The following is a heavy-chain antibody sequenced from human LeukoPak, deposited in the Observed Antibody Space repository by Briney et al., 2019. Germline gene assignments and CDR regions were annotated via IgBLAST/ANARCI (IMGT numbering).Heavy chain of an antibody. V-gene: IGHV3-11*04. CDR3: VRGGQCSGSSCYADYFYYYMDV. D-gene: IGHD2-15*01. CDR2: ISYGGGTK. J-gene: IGHJ6*03. Sequence: GGSLRLSCAASGFSFSDYYINWIRQAPGKGLEWVSYISYGGGTKHYADSVKGRFTVSRDNAKNSVILQMNSLRDEDTAVYYCVRGGQCSGSSCYADYFYYYMDVWGKGTTVTVSS. CDR1: GFSFSDYY.